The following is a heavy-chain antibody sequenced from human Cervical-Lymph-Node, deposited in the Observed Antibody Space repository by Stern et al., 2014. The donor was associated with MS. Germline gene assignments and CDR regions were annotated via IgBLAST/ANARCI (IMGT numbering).Heavy chain of an antibody. CDR1: GGSISSGSYY. V-gene: IGHV4-61*02. CDR3: ARVSRRYYYGMDV. D-gene: IGHD2-2*01. CDR2: IYTSGST. Sequence: VQLEESGPGLVKPSQTLSLTCTVSGGSISSGSYYWSWIRQPAGKGLEWIGRIYTSGSTNYNPSLKSRVTISVDTSKNQISLKLSFVTAADTAVYYCARVSRRYYYGMDVWGQGTTVTVSS. J-gene: IGHJ6*02.